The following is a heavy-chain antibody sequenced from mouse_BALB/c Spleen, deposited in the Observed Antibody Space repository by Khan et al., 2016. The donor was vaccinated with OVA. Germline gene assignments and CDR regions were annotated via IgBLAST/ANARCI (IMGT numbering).Heavy chain of an antibody. D-gene: IGHD1-1*01. CDR2: ISYDGSN. V-gene: IGHV3-6*02. J-gene: IGHJ2*01. CDR1: GYSITSGYY. Sequence: EVQLQESGPGLVKPSQSLSLTCSVTGYSITSGYYWNWIRQFPGNKLEWMGYISYDGSNNYNPSLKNRISITRDTSKNQFFLKLNSVTTEDTATYYCAIYGSSYPYYFDYWGQGTTLTVSS. CDR3: AIYGSSYPYYFDY.